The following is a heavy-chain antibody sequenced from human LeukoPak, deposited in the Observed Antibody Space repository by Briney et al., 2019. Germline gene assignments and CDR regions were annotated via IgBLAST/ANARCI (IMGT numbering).Heavy chain of an antibody. CDR1: GYTFTCYY. D-gene: IGHD6-6*01. J-gene: IGHJ6*02. Sequence: GASVKVSCKASGYTFTCYYMHWVRQAPGQGLEWRGWINPNSGGTNYAQKFQGRVTVTRDTSISTAYMELSRLRSDDTAVYYCLRDIAARGGYYGMDVWGQGTTVTVSS. CDR2: INPNSGGT. V-gene: IGHV1-2*02. CDR3: LRDIAARGGYYGMDV.